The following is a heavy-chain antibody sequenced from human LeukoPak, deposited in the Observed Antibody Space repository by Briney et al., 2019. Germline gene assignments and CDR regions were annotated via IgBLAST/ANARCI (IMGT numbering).Heavy chain of an antibody. Sequence: ETLSLTCTVSGGSISSSSYYWGWVRQAPGKGLEWVSSISSSSSYIYYADSVKGRFTISRDNAKNSLYLQMNSLRAEDTAVYYCAKPSNPPYYDSSGYYFDYWGQGTLVTVSS. V-gene: IGHV3-21*01. CDR2: ISSSSSYI. D-gene: IGHD3-22*01. CDR3: AKPSNPPYYDSSGYYFDY. CDR1: GGSISSSSYY. J-gene: IGHJ4*02.